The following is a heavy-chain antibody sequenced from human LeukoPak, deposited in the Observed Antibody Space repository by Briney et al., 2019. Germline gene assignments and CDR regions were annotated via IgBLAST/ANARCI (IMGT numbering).Heavy chain of an antibody. D-gene: IGHD3-22*01. J-gene: IGHJ4*02. V-gene: IGHV3-7*01. CDR2: IKQDGSEK. CDR1: GFTFSSYW. Sequence: GGSLRLSCAASGFTFSSYWMSWVRQAPGKGLEWVANIKQDGSEKYYVDSVKGRFTISRDNAKNSLYLQMNSLRAEDTAVYYCARDPSYYDSSENYFDYWGQGTLVTVSS. CDR3: ARDPSYYDSSENYFDY.